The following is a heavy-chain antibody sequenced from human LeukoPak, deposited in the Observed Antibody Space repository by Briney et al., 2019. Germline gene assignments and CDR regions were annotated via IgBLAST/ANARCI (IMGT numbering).Heavy chain of an antibody. CDR2: IIPIFGTA. D-gene: IGHD2-15*01. CDR1: GGIFSSYA. J-gene: IGHJ6*02. V-gene: IGHV1-69*05. Sequence: SVTVSCKASGGIFSSYAISWVRQAPGQGREWMGGIIPIFGTANYAQKFQGRVTITTDESTSTAYMELSSLTSEDTAVYYCARGRDKGYYYYGMDVWGQGTTVTVSS. CDR3: ARGRDKGYYYYGMDV.